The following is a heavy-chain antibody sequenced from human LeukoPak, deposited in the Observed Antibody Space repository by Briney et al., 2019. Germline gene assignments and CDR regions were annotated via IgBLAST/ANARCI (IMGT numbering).Heavy chain of an antibody. D-gene: IGHD1-26*01. CDR2: IIPIFGTA. J-gene: IGHJ4*02. V-gene: IGHV1-69*05. CDR1: GGTFSSYA. Sequence: SVKVSCKASGGTFSSYAISWMRQAPGQGLEWMGGIIPIFGTANYAQKFQGRVTIATDESTSTAYMELSSLRSEDTAVYYCASFELGSGSYPFDYWGQGTLVTVSS. CDR3: ASFELGSGSYPFDY.